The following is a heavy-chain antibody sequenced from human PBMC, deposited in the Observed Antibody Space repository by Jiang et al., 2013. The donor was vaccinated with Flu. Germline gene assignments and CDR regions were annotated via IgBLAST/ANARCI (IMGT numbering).Heavy chain of an antibody. D-gene: IGHD3-10*01. Sequence: GSGLVKPSGDPVPHLAVSLVAPSVVTTGVGSGSPQGRDWEWIGYIHYSGSTNYNPSLNSRVTISLDTSKNQFSLNLIFVTAADTAVYYCARVDNAGSRRWFDPWGQGTLVTVSS. CDR3: ARVDNAGSRRWFDP. CDR2: IHYSGST. V-gene: IGHV4-59*01. J-gene: IGHJ5*02. CDR1: VAPSVVTT.